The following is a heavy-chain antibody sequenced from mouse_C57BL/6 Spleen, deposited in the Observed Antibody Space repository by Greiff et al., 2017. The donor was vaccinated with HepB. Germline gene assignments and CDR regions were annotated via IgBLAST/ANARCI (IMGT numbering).Heavy chain of an antibody. CDR2: INPGSGGT. CDR3: ARGGYYDYEGFAY. J-gene: IGHJ3*01. CDR1: GYAFTNYL. Sequence: VQLQESGAELVRPGTSVKVSCKASGYAFTNYLIEWVKQRPGQGLEWIGVINPGSGGTNYNEKFKGKATLTADKSSSTAYMQLSSLTSEDSAVYFCARGGYYDYEGFAYWGQGTLVTVSA. D-gene: IGHD2-4*01. V-gene: IGHV1-54*01.